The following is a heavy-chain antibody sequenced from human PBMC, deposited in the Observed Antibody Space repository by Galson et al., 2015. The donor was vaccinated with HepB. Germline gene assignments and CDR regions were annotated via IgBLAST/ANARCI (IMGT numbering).Heavy chain of an antibody. J-gene: IGHJ4*02. V-gene: IGHV3-15*01. CDR3: TTDGGREWLRTFYDYIWGSYIWPIDY. Sequence: SLRLSCAASGFTFSNAWMSWVRQAPGKGLEWVGRIKSKTDGGTTDYAAPVKGRFTISRDDSKNTLYLQMNSLKTEDTAVYYYTTDGGREWLRTFYDYIWGSYIWPIDYWGQGTLVTVSS. CDR1: GFTFSNAW. D-gene: IGHD3-16*01. CDR2: IKSKTDGGTT.